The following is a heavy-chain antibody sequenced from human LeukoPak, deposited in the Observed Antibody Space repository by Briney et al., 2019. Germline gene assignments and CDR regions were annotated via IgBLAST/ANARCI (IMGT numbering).Heavy chain of an antibody. J-gene: IGHJ6*02. D-gene: IGHD3-10*01. Sequence: GGSLRLSCAASGFTFSSYWMSWVRQAPGKGLEWVANINQDGSAKYYVDSVKGRLTISRDNAKNSLELQMNSLRAEDTAVYYCGASMDVWGQGTTVTVSS. V-gene: IGHV3-7*01. CDR3: GASMDV. CDR2: INQDGSAK. CDR1: GFTFSSYW.